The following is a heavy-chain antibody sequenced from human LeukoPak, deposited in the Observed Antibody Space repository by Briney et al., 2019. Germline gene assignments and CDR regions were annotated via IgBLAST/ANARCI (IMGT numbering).Heavy chain of an antibody. CDR2: IYYSGST. J-gene: IGHJ5*02. CDR3: ARDRRVVRGVGGTASFDP. CDR1: GDSITSSSHY. Sequence: SETLSLTCTVSGDSITSSSHYWGWIRQPPGKGLDWIGSIYYSGSTYYNPSLKSRVTISVDTSKNQFSLKLSSVTAADTAVYYCARDRRVVRGVGGTASFDPWGQGTLVTVSS. V-gene: IGHV4-39*07. D-gene: IGHD3-10*01.